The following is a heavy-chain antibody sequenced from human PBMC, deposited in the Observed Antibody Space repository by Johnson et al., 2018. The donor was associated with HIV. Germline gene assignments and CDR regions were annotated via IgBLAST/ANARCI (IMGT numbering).Heavy chain of an antibody. CDR3: ARYREMPAWRDAFDI. J-gene: IGHJ3*02. Sequence: QVQLVESGGGVVQPGKSLRLSCVASGLSFSNFGIHWVRQAPGKGPEWVAVISFDGNLKKYADSVKGRFTIPRDNSKNSLYLQMNSLRAEDTAVYYCARYREMPAWRDAFDIWGQGTMVTVSS. V-gene: IGHV3-33*08. D-gene: IGHD1-14*01. CDR2: ISFDGNLK. CDR1: GLSFSNFG.